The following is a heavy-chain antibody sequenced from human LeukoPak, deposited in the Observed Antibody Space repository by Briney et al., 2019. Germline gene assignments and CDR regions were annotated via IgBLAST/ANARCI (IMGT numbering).Heavy chain of an antibody. Sequence: PGGSLRLSCAASGFTFSSYGMTWVRQAPGKGLEWVSPISGTGGSTYYADSVKGRFTISRDNSKDSVYLQMNSLRAADTAVYYCVRDVSDGYCSGISCTYYYYYMDVWGKGTTVTISS. D-gene: IGHD2-2*03. CDR3: VRDVSDGYCSGISCTYYYYYMDV. V-gene: IGHV3-23*01. CDR2: ISGTGGST. J-gene: IGHJ6*03. CDR1: GFTFSSYG.